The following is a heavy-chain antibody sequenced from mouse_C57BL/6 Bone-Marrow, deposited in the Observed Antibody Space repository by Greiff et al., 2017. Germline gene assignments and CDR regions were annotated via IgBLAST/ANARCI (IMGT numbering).Heavy chain of an antibody. J-gene: IGHJ2*01. Sequence: DVKLVESGGGLVKPGGSLKLSCAASGFTFSDYGMHWVRQAPEKGLEWVAYISSGSSTIYYADTVKGRFTISRDNAKNNLFLQMTSLRSEDTAMYYCARNWGYFDYWGQGTTLTVSS. D-gene: IGHD4-1*01. CDR3: ARNWGYFDY. CDR2: ISSGSSTI. CDR1: GFTFSDYG. V-gene: IGHV5-17*01.